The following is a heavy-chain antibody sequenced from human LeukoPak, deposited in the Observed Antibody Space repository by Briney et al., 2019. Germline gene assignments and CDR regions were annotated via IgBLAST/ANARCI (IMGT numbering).Heavy chain of an antibody. Sequence: SETLSLTCAVYGGSFSGYYWSWIRQPPGKGLEWIGYICYSGSTNYNPSLKSRVTISVDTSKNQFSLKLSSVTAADTAVYYCASHGNPPAPPFDIWGQGTMVTVSS. D-gene: IGHD1-1*01. J-gene: IGHJ3*02. CDR3: ASHGNPPAPPFDI. CDR1: GGSFSGYY. V-gene: IGHV4-59*08. CDR2: ICYSGST.